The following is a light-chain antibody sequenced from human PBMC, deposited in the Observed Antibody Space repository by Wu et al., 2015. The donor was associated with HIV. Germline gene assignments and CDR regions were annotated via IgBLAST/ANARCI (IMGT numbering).Light chain of an antibody. CDR3: QRYGYSTSLL. CDR2: GAS. V-gene: IGKV3-20*01. J-gene: IGKJ4*01. CDR1: QIISGNY. Sequence: EIVLTQSPGTVSLSPGARVTLSCRASQIISGNYLAWYQQKPGQAPRLLIYGASTRATGIPDRFSGSGSGTDFTLTISSLGPEDSAMYHCQRYGYSTSLLFGGGTKV.